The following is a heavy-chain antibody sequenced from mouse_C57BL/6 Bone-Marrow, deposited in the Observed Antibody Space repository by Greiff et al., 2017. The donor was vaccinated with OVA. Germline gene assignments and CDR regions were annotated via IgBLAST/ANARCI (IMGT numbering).Heavy chain of an antibody. D-gene: IGHD1-1*01. CDR1: GYTFTSYW. CDR2: IDPSDSYT. V-gene: IGHV1-59*01. Sequence: VQLVESGAELVRPGTSVKLSCKASGYTFTSYWMHWVKQRPGQGLEWIGVIDPSDSYTNYNQKFKGKATLTEDTSSSTAYMQLSSLTSEDSAVYYCATIYYYGSSLDYWGQGTTLTVSS. CDR3: ATIYYYGSSLDY. J-gene: IGHJ2*01.